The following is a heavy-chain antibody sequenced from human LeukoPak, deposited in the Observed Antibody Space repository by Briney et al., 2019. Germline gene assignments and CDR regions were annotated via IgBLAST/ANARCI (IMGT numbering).Heavy chain of an antibody. V-gene: IGHV3-21*01. J-gene: IGHJ4*02. D-gene: IGHD3-3*01. Sequence: GGSLRLSCAASGFTFSSYSMNWVHQAPGKGLEWVSSISSSSSYIYYADSVKGRFTISRDNAKNSLYLQMNSLRAEDTAVYYCASGYYDFWSGYSDYWGQGTLVTVSS. CDR3: ASGYYDFWSGYSDY. CDR1: GFTFSSYS. CDR2: ISSSSSYI.